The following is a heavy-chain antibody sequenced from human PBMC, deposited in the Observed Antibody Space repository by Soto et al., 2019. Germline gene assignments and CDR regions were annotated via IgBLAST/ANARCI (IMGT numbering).Heavy chain of an antibody. CDR1: GYSFTIYW. Sequence: GESLKISCKGSGYSFTIYWIGWVRQMPGKGLEWTGIIYPGDSDTRYSPSFQGQVTISADKSISTAYLQWSSLKASDTAMYYCARPASRGLAPTGYYYYGMDVWGQGTTVTVSS. CDR2: IYPGDSDT. CDR3: ARPASRGLAPTGYYYYGMDV. D-gene: IGHD3-16*01. J-gene: IGHJ6*02. V-gene: IGHV5-51*01.